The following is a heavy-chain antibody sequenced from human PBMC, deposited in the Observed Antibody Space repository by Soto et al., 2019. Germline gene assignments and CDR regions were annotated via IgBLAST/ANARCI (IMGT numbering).Heavy chain of an antibody. CDR3: ASLDAFDI. CDR2: IYSGGST. Sequence: GALRLSCAASGFTVSSNYMSWVRQAPGKGLEWVSVIYSGGSTYYADSVKGRFTISRDNSKNTLYLQMNSLRAEDTAVYYCASLDAFDIWGQGTMVTVSS. V-gene: IGHV3-66*02. CDR1: GFTVSSNY. J-gene: IGHJ3*02.